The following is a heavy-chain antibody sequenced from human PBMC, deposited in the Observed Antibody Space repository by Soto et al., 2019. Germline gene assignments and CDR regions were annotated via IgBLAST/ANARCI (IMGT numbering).Heavy chain of an antibody. D-gene: IGHD1-7*01. CDR2: ISADNGNT. J-gene: IGHJ6*02. V-gene: IGHV1-18*04. CDR3: ARERGTYGMDV. Sequence: QVQLVQFGAEVKKPGASVKVSCKAFGYSFTNYGISWVRQAPGQGLEWMGWISADNGNTNQAQKFQGRVTMTTDTFTRRAYMELRSLTSDDTAVYYCARERGTYGMDVWGQGTTVTVSS. CDR1: GYSFTNYG.